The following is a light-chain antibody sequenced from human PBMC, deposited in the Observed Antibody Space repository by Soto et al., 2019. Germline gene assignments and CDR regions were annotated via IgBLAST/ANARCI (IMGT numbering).Light chain of an antibody. CDR3: GSYTTTNPLGV. Sequence: QSALTQPASVSGSPGQSITISCTGTSTDVGGYNYVSWYQQHPGKAPKLLIYEVTNRPSGVSGRFSASKSGNTASLTISGLRAEDEADYDCGSYTTTNPLGVFGGGTKLTVL. V-gene: IGLV2-14*01. CDR2: EVT. J-gene: IGLJ3*02. CDR1: STDVGGYNY.